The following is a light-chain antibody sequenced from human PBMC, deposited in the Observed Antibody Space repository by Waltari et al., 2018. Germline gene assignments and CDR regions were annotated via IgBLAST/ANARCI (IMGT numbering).Light chain of an antibody. Sequence: QSALTQPRSVSGSPGQSVTISCTGTSSDVGGYNYVSWYQQYPGKAPKLMIYDVSKRPSGFPVRFSGSKSGNTASPTISGLQAEDEADYYCCSYAGSYVVFGGGTKLTVL. V-gene: IGLV2-11*01. CDR2: DVS. CDR3: CSYAGSYVV. CDR1: SSDVGGYNY. J-gene: IGLJ2*01.